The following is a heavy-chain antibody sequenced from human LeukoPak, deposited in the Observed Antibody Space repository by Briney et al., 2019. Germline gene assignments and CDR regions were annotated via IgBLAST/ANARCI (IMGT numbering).Heavy chain of an antibody. D-gene: IGHD6-19*01. V-gene: IGHV3-30-3*01. CDR1: GFTFSSYA. CDR3: ARVGSGPEFDY. J-gene: IGHJ4*02. CDR2: ISYDGSNK. Sequence: GRSLRLSCAASGFTFSSYAMHWVRQAPRKGLEWVAVISYDGSNKYYADSVKGRFTISRDNSKNTLYLQMNSLRAEDTAVYYCARVGSGPEFDYWGQGTLVTVSS.